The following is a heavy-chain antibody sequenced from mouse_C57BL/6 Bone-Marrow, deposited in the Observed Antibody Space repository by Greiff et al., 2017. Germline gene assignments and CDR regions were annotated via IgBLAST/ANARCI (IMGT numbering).Heavy chain of an antibody. D-gene: IGHD1-1*01. Sequence: EVQLQQSVAELVRPGASVKLSCTASGFNIKNTYMHWVKQRPEQGLEWIGRIDPANGNTKYAPKFPGKATITADTSSNTAYLQLNSLTSEDTAIYYCARPDYGSSDGGAMDYWGQGTSVTVSS. CDR1: GFNIKNTY. CDR3: ARPDYGSSDGGAMDY. V-gene: IGHV14-3*01. CDR2: IDPANGNT. J-gene: IGHJ4*01.